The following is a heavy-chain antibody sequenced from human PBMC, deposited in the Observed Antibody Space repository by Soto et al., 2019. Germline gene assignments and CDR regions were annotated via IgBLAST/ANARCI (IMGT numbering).Heavy chain of an antibody. D-gene: IGHD3-3*01. Sequence: LEILSLACTVSGGAISGYYWTWIRQTAGKGMEWIGRIYSSGGTKYNPSLKNRVDMSLDMSKKQFSLRLSSVTAADTAVYYCARGHRFSDTFDPLGQGTLVT. CDR2: IYSSGGT. CDR3: ARGHRFSDTFDP. CDR1: GGAISGYY. J-gene: IGHJ5*02. V-gene: IGHV4-4*07.